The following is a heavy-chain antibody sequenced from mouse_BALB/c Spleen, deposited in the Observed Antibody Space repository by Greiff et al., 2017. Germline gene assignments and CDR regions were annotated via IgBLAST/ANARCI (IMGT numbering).Heavy chain of an antibody. J-gene: IGHJ4*01. CDR2: IYPGGGYT. Sequence: VKLMESGAELVRPGTSVKISCKASGYTFTNYWLGWVKQRPGHGLEWIGDIYPGGGYTNYNEKFKGKATLTADTSSSTAYMQLSSLTSEDSAVYFCATAYYGNYSYAIDHWGQGTSVTVSS. D-gene: IGHD2-10*01. V-gene: IGHV1-63*02. CDR3: ATAYYGNYSYAIDH. CDR1: GYTFTNYW.